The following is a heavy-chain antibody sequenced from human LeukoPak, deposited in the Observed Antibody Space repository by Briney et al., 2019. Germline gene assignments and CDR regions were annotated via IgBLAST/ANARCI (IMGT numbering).Heavy chain of an antibody. D-gene: IGHD4-17*01. CDR2: INTNTGSP. Sequence: ASVKVSCKASGYTFTSYGISWVRQAPGQGLEWMGWINTNTGSPTYAQAFAGRLVFSLDTSVTTAYLQISSLRSADTAVYYCARVGRLDYGDYLAHWGPGNRITVSS. CDR1: GYTFTSYG. CDR3: ARVGRLDYGDYLAH. V-gene: IGHV7-4-1*02. J-gene: IGHJ4*02.